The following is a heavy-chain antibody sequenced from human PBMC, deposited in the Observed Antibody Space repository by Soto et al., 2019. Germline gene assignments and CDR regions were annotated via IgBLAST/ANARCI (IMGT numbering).Heavy chain of an antibody. D-gene: IGHD4-17*01. CDR1: GGTFSSYA. J-gene: IGHJ6*02. CDR3: ARPNHDYGDYSYYYYGMDV. V-gene: IGHV1-69*06. Sequence: ASVKVSCKASGGTFSSYAISWGRQAPGQGLEWMGGIIPIFGTANYAQKFQGRVTITADKSTSTAYMELSSLRSEDTAVYYCARPNHDYGDYSYYYYGMDVWGQGTTVTVSS. CDR2: IIPIFGTA.